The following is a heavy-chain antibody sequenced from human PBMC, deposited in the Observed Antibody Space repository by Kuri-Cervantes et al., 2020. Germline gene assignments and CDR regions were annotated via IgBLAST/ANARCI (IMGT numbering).Heavy chain of an antibody. V-gene: IGHV4-59*01. Sequence: SETLSLTCTVSGGSISSSYWSWIRQPPGKGLEWIGYIYNSGSTNYNPSPKSRVTISVDTSKNQFSLKLSSVTAADTAVYYCARVTMGISIFGVIDYWGQGTLVTVSS. CDR3: ARVTMGISIFGVIDY. CDR2: IYNSGST. J-gene: IGHJ4*02. CDR1: GGSISSSY. D-gene: IGHD3-3*01.